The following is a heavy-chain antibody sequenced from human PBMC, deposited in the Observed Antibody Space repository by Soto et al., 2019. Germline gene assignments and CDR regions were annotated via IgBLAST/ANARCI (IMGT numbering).Heavy chain of an antibody. CDR3: ARGEAYYYDSSGYEHFDY. CDR1: GFTFISYA. J-gene: IGHJ4*02. CDR2: ISYDGSNE. V-gene: IGHV3-30-3*01. D-gene: IGHD3-22*01. Sequence: GESLKISCAASGFTFISYAMHWVRQAPGKGLEWVAIISYDGSNEYYADSVKGRFTISRDNSKNTLYLQMNSLRAEDTAVYYCARGEAYYYDSSGYEHFDYWGQGTLVTVSS.